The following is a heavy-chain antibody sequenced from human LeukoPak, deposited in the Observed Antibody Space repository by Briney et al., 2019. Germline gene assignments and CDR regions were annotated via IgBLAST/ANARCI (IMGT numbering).Heavy chain of an antibody. Sequence: GGSLRLSCAASGFTFSSYSMNWVRQAPGKGLEWVSSISSSSSYIYYADSVKGRFTISRDNAKNSLYLQMNSLRAEDTAVYYCARGAIQLWSGGREFDYWGQGTLVTVSS. CDR1: GFTFSSYS. CDR3: ARGAIQLWSGGREFDY. D-gene: IGHD5-18*01. V-gene: IGHV3-21*01. J-gene: IGHJ4*02. CDR2: ISSSSSYI.